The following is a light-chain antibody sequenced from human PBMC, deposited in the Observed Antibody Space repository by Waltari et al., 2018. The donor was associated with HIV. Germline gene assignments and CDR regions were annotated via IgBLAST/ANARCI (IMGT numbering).Light chain of an antibody. CDR2: EVS. Sequence: QSALTQPASVSWSPGPSINIPFTGSHSDVGSYKHVFWYQKHPGKAPRLIIYEVSKRPSGVSNRYSASKSGKTASLTVSGLRAEDEADYYCSSYAGSSTFVIFGGGTKLTVL. CDR3: SSYAGSSTFVI. CDR1: HSDVGSYKH. J-gene: IGLJ2*01. V-gene: IGLV2-23*02.